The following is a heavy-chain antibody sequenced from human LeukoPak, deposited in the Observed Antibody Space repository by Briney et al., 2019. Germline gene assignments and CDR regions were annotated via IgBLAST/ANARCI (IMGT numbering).Heavy chain of an antibody. J-gene: IGHJ4*02. D-gene: IGHD2-2*01. CDR3: ARAPPHCSSTSCYDYFDY. CDR1: GGSISSYY. Sequence: SETLSLTCTVSGGSISSYYWSWVRQPAGKGLEWIGRTYTSGSTNYNPSLKSRVTMSVGTSKNQFSLKLSSVSAADTAVYYCARAPPHCSSTSCYDYFDYWGQGTLVTVSS. V-gene: IGHV4-4*07. CDR2: TYTSGST.